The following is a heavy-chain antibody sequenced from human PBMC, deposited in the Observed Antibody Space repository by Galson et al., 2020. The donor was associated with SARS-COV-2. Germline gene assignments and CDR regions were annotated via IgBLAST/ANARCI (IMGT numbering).Heavy chain of an antibody. CDR1: GYTFTNYA. D-gene: IGHD2-8*01. J-gene: IGHJ4*02. Sequence: ASVKVSCKASGYTFTNYAIQWVRQAPGQSLEWMGWISDGNGDIKYSQKFQDRLTFTRDTSATTAYMELSSLTSEDAAVYYCARHLPGNGNFDYWGQGTPVTVAS. V-gene: IGHV1-3*01. CDR3: ARHLPGNGNFDY. CDR2: ISDGNGDI.